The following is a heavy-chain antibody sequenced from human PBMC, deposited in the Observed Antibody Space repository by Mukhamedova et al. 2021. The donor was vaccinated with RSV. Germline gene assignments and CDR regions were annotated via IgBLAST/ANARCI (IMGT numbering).Heavy chain of an antibody. D-gene: IGHD2-15*01. CDR2: ISGSGSST. J-gene: IGHJ4*02. V-gene: IGHV3-23*01. CDR3: AKMQGLVVTATAIEY. Sequence: AMNWVRQAPGKGLEWVSAISGSGSSTYYADSVKGRFTISRDNSKNTLYLQMNSLRAEDTAVYYCAKMQGLVVTATAIEYWGQGTL. CDR1: A.